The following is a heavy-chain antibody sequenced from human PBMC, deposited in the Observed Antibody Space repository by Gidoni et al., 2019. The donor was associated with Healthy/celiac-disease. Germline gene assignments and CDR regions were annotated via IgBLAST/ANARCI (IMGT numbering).Heavy chain of an antibody. J-gene: IGHJ4*02. CDR3: ANSRAAILMVYAIYFDY. CDR1: GFTFSSYA. D-gene: IGHD2-8*01. CDR2: ISGSGGST. V-gene: IGHV3-23*01. Sequence: EVQLLESGGGLVKPGGSLRLSCAATGFTFSSYAMSWVRQAPGKGLGWVSAISGSGGSTYYADSVKGRFTISRDDSKNTLYLQMNSLRAEDTAVYYCANSRAAILMVYAIYFDYWGQGTLVTVSS.